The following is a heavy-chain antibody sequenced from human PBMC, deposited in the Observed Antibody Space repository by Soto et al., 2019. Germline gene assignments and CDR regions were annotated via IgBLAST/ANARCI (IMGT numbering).Heavy chain of an antibody. CDR1: GFTFSSYS. CDR2: ISSSSSYI. V-gene: IGHV3-21*01. J-gene: IGHJ5*02. D-gene: IGHD6-25*01. Sequence: GGSLRLSCAASGFTFSSYSMNWVRQAPGKGLEWVSSISSSSSYIYYADSVKGRLTISRDNAKNSLYLQMNSLRAEDTAVYYCARLRPRGRNWFDPWGQGTLVTVSS. CDR3: ARLRPRGRNWFDP.